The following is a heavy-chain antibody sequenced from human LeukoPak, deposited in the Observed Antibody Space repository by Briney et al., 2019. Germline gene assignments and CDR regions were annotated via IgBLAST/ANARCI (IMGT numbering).Heavy chain of an antibody. Sequence: SETLSLTCAVYGGSFSGYYWSWIRQPPGRGLEWIGEINHSGSTNYNPSLKSRVTISVDTSKNQFSLMLGSVTAADTAFYYCARVLDGWSYPNFNYWGQGMLVTVSS. J-gene: IGHJ4*02. V-gene: IGHV4-34*01. CDR1: GGSFSGYY. CDR3: ARVLDGWSYPNFNY. D-gene: IGHD1-26*01. CDR2: INHSGST.